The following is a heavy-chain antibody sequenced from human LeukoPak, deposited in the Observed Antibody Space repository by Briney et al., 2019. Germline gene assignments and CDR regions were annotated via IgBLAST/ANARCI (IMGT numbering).Heavy chain of an antibody. CDR3: ARKRGISSAGPSPPSLSWFDP. Sequence: ASVKVSCKASGYTFTSCDINWVRQATGQGLEWMGWINPSSGNTGYAQKFQGRVTMTRNTSTSTAYMELNSLRSEDTAVYYCARKRGISSAGPSPPSLSWFDPWGQGTLVTVSS. J-gene: IGHJ5*02. D-gene: IGHD6-13*01. CDR1: GYTFTSCD. CDR2: INPSSGNT. V-gene: IGHV1-8*01.